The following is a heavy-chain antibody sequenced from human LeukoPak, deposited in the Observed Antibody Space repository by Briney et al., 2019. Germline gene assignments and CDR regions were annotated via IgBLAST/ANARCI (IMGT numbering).Heavy chain of an antibody. Sequence: PSEALSLTCTVSGDSFSYFYWSWIRQPPGKGLEWIGYIYNSGSTSYNPSLRSRVTISLDTSKNQFSLKLSPVTAADTAIYYCARGVVAAAGRTFDFWGQGTLVTVSS. CDR1: GDSFSYFY. J-gene: IGHJ4*02. D-gene: IGHD6-13*01. CDR2: IYNSGST. CDR3: ARGVVAAAGRTFDF. V-gene: IGHV4-59*01.